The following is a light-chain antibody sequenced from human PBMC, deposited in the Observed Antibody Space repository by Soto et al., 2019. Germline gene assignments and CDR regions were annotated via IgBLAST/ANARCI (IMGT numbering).Light chain of an antibody. J-gene: IGLJ3*02. CDR1: SSDFGGYKY. CDR3: CSYVGGWV. Sequence: QSALTQPRSVSGSPGQSVSISCAGTSSDFGGYKYVSWYQQHPGKAPKLMIFDVSERPSGVPDCFSGAKSGNTASLTISGLRAEDEADYFCCSYVGGWVFGGGTQLTVL. CDR2: DVS. V-gene: IGLV2-11*01.